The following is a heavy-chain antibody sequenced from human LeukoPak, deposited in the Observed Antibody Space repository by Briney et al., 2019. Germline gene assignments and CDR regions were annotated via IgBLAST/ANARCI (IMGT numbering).Heavy chain of an antibody. V-gene: IGHV3-48*03. Sequence: GGSLRLSCAASGFTFSSYEMTWVRQAPGKGLEWVSYISSSGSTIYYADSVKGRFTISRDNAKNSLYLQMNGLRAEDTAVYYCARHQYISGWYDAFDIWGQGTMVTVSS. CDR1: GFTFSSYE. D-gene: IGHD6-19*01. J-gene: IGHJ3*02. CDR3: ARHQYISGWYDAFDI. CDR2: ISSSGSTI.